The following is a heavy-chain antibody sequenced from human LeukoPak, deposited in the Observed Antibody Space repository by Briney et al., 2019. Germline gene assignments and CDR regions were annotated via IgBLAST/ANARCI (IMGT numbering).Heavy chain of an antibody. D-gene: IGHD2-2*01. CDR3: ARHGVVVPAAIGRSGAFDI. V-gene: IGHV4-4*07. CDR2: ICNSGSS. CDR1: GASISSYY. Sequence: SETLSLTCSVSGASISSYYWSWIRQPAGKGLEWIGRICNSGSSIYNPSLKSRVTMSLDTSNNQFSLKLSSVTAADTAVYYCARHGVVVPAAIGRSGAFDIWGQGTMVTVSS. J-gene: IGHJ3*02.